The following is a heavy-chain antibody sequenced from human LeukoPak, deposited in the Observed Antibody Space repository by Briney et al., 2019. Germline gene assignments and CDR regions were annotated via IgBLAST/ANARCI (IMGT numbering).Heavy chain of an antibody. V-gene: IGHV4-34*01. J-gene: IGHJ4*02. CDR2: INHSGST. CDR3: ARAQYFDWCYPY. Sequence: PSETLSLTCAVYGGSFSGYYWSWIRQPPGKGLEWIGEINHSGSTNYNPSLKSRVTISVDTSKNQFSLKLSSVTAADTAVYYCARAQYFDWCYPYWGQGTLVTVSS. D-gene: IGHD3-9*01. CDR1: GGSFSGYY.